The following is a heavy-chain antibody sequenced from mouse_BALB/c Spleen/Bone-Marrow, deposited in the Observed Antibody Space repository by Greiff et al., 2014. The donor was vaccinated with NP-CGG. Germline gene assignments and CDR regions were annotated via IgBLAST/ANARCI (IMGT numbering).Heavy chain of an antibody. CDR1: GYSITSGYY. CDR3: AIYGYDGGFAY. Sequence: VQVVESGPGLVKPSQSLSLTCSVTGYSITSGYYWNWIRQFPGNRLEWMGYISYDGSNNYNPSLKNRISITRDTSKNQFFLRLNSVTTEDTATYYCAIYGYDGGFAYWGQGTLVTVSA. D-gene: IGHD2-2*01. J-gene: IGHJ3*01. CDR2: ISYDGSN. V-gene: IGHV3-6*02.